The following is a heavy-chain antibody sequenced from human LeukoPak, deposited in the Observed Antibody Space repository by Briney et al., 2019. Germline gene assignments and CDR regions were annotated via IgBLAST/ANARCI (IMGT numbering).Heavy chain of an antibody. J-gene: IGHJ3*02. Sequence: GGSLRLSCAASGFTFSSYWMSWVRQAPGKGLEWVANIKQDGSEKYYVDSVKGRFTISRDNAKNSLYLQMNSLRAEDTAVYYCARDRSPSRYCSGGGCYWVDAFDIWGQGTMVTVSS. CDR2: IKQDGSEK. CDR3: ARDRSPSRYCSGGGCYWVDAFDI. CDR1: GFTFSSYW. V-gene: IGHV3-7*01. D-gene: IGHD2-15*01.